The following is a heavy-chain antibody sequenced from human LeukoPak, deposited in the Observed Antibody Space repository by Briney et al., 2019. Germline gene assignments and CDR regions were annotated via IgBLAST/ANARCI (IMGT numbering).Heavy chain of an antibody. V-gene: IGHV3-23*01. CDR1: GFTFSSYA. J-gene: IGHJ4*02. CDR3: AKAKPYTHEGGWYWDY. CDR2: INGGGGST. D-gene: IGHD6-19*01. Sequence: GGSLRLSCAASGFTFSSYAMSWVRQAPGKGLEWVSGINGGGGSTYYADSVKGRFTISRDNSKTTLYLHMDSLRAGDTAVYYCAKAKPYTHEGGWYWDYWGQGTLVTVSS.